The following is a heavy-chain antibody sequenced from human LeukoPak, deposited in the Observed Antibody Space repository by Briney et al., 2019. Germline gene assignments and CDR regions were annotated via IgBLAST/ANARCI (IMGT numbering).Heavy chain of an antibody. J-gene: IGHJ4*02. CDR2: MNPNSGNT. CDR3: ARAPLRSRLLIGY. CDR1: GYTFTSYD. Sequence: ASVKVSCKASGYTFTSYDINWVRQATEQGLEWMGWMNPNSGNTGYAQKFQGRVTMTRNTSISTAYMELSSLRSEDTAVYYCARAPLRSRLLIGYWGQGTLVTVSS. D-gene: IGHD2-15*01. V-gene: IGHV1-8*01.